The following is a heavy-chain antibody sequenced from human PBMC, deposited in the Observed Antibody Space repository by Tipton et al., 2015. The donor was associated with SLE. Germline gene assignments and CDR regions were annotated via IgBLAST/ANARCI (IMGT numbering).Heavy chain of an antibody. CDR3: VRDPQGYYYDSRGYFDL. V-gene: IGHV4-38-2*02. D-gene: IGHD3-22*01. CDR1: DFSVSSSHY. Sequence: TLSLTCAVSDFSVSSSHYCGWFRQPPGKGLEWIGTIYLSGSTYYNPSLKSRVSISVDTSKNQFSLKLSSMTAADTAMYYCVRDPQGYYYDSRGYFDLWGRGTLVTVSS. CDR2: IYLSGST. J-gene: IGHJ2*01.